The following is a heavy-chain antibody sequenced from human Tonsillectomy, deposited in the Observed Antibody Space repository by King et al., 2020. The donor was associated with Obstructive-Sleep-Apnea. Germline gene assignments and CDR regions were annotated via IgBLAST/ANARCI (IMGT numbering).Heavy chain of an antibody. Sequence: VQLVESGGGVVQPGRSLRLSCAASGFPFSTYAIHWVRQAPGRGLEWVAVIAYDGSDKNYADSVKGRFTISRDNSKNTLFLQMNSLRPEDTAVYYCAGGSVDSRSWYTPFDIWGQGTMVIVS. CDR1: GFPFSTYA. CDR3: AGGSVDSRSWYTPFDI. V-gene: IGHV3-30*04. CDR2: IAYDGSDK. J-gene: IGHJ3*02. D-gene: IGHD6-13*01.